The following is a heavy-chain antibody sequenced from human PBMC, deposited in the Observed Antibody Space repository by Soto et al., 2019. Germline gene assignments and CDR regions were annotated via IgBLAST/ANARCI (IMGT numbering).Heavy chain of an antibody. CDR1: GFTFSSYS. CDR3: ARDRSYGYYYYYSYGMDV. Sequence: PGGSLRLSCAASGFTFSSYSMNWVRQAPGKGLEWVSYISSSSSTIYYADSVKGRFTISRDNAMNSLYLQMNSLRAEDTAVYYCARDRSYGYYYYYSYGMDVWGQGT. CDR2: ISSSSSTI. J-gene: IGHJ6*02. V-gene: IGHV3-48*01. D-gene: IGHD5-18*01.